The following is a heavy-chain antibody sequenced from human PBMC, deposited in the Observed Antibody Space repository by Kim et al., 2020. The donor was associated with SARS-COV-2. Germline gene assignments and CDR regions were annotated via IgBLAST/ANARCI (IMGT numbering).Heavy chain of an antibody. J-gene: IGHJ4*02. CDR3: AKDPNTIFGVVSFDY. D-gene: IGHD3-3*01. V-gene: IGHV3-23*01. Sequence: DAVKGRFTNSRDTAKNTLYLQMNSLRAEDSAVYYCAKDPNTIFGVVSFDYWGQGTLVTVSS.